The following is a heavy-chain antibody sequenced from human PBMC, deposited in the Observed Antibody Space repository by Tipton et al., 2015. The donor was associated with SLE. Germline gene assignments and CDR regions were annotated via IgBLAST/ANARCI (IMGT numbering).Heavy chain of an antibody. CDR2: IKQDGSEK. V-gene: IGHV3-7*01. D-gene: IGHD2-2*01. CDR1: GFTFSSYW. CDR3: ARERPGDCSSTSCPGGYYFDY. Sequence: SLRLSCAASGFTFSSYWMSWVRQAPGKGLEWVANIKQDGSEKYYVDSVKGRFTISRDNAKNSLYLQMNSLRAEDTAVYYCARERPGDCSSTSCPGGYYFDYWGQGTLVTVSS. J-gene: IGHJ4*02.